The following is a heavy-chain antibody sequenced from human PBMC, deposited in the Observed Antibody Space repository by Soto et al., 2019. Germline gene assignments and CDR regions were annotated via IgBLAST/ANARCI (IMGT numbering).Heavy chain of an antibody. CDR1: GFTFSSYE. V-gene: IGHV3-21*01. Sequence: PGGSLRLSCAASGFTFSSYEMNWVRQAPGKGLEWVSSISPISDYIFYADSVRGRLTISRDNAKQSLYLQMSSLRAEDSAVYYCAASATRDSSGYYGSFDSWGQGALVTVSS. CDR2: ISPISDYI. J-gene: IGHJ4*02. CDR3: AASATRDSSGYYGSFDS. D-gene: IGHD3-22*01.